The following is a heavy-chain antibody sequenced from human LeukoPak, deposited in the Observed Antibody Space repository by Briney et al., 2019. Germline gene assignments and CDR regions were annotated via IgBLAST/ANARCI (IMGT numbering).Heavy chain of an antibody. CDR1: GGSISSGGYY. D-gene: IGHD1-26*01. J-gene: IGHJ3*02. CDR2: IYYSGST. CDR3: ERVSMELSQAFDI. V-gene: IGHV4-31*03. Sequence: SETLSLTCTVSGGSISSGGYYWSWIRQHPGKGLEWIGYIYYSGSTYYNPSLKSRVTISVDTSKNQFSLKLSSVTAADTAVYYCERVSMELSQAFDIWGQGTMVTVSS.